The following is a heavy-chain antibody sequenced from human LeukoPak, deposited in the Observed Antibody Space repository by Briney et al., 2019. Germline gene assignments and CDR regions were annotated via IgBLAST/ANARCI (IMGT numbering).Heavy chain of an antibody. CDR3: AKDASLVVGGFDY. J-gene: IGHJ4*02. D-gene: IGHD3-16*01. CDR1: GFTFDDYA. V-gene: IGHV3-9*01. Sequence: PGRSLRLSCAASGFTFDDYAMHWVRQAPGKGLEWVSGISWNSGSIGYADSVKGRFTISRDNAKNSLYLQMNSLRAEDTALYYCAKDASLVVGGFDYWGQGTLVTVSS. CDR2: ISWNSGSI.